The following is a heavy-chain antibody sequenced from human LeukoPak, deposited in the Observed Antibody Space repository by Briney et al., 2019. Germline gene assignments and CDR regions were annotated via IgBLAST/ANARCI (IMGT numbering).Heavy chain of an antibody. CDR3: ARGIRRSRYCSSTSCYPNYYYYYYMDV. Sequence: SETLSLTCAVYGGSFSGYYWSWIRQPPGKGLEWIGEINHSGSTNYNPSLKSRVTISADTSKNQFSLKLSSVTAADTAVYYCARGIRRSRYCSSTSCYPNYYYYYYMDVWGKGTTVTVSS. V-gene: IGHV4-34*01. CDR1: GGSFSGYY. J-gene: IGHJ6*03. CDR2: INHSGST. D-gene: IGHD2-2*01.